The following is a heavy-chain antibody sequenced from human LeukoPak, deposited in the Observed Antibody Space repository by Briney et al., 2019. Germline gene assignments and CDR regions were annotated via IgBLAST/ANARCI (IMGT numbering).Heavy chain of an antibody. V-gene: IGHV4-59*11. CDR2: NDYSGST. J-gene: IGHJ6*03. Sequence: PSETLSLTCILSSGPISTHYWSWSRQPPGKGLEWIGYNDYSGSTNYNPSLKSRVTISVDTSKNQFSLKLNSVTAADTAVYYCARGATFRWTYYIDIWGKGTTVTVSS. D-gene: IGHD4-23*01. CDR1: SGPISTHY. CDR3: ARGATFRWTYYIDI.